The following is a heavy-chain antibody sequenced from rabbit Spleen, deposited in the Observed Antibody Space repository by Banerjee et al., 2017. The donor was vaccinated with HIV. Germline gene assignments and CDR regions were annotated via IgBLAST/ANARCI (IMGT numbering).Heavy chain of an antibody. CDR3: ARDTGSSFSSYGMDL. Sequence: QEQLVESGGGLVQPEGSLTLTCKASGFTISNNYYMCWVRQARGKGLEWIACIYGGSIDDTYYASWARGRFSLSKTSSTTVTLQVTSLTVADTATYFCARDTGSSFSSYGMDLWGPGTLVTVS. D-gene: IGHD8-1*01. CDR1: GFTISNNYY. J-gene: IGHJ6*01. CDR2: IYGGSIDDT. V-gene: IGHV1S45*01.